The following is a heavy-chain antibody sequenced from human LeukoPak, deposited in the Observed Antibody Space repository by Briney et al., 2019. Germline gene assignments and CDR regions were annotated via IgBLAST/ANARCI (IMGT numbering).Heavy chain of an antibody. D-gene: IGHD6-13*01. CDR2: INQDGGGR. CDR3: ARHTGSTWSTGY. CDR1: GFTFTSYW. V-gene: IGHV3-7*01. J-gene: IGHJ4*02. Sequence: GGSLRLSCAASGFTFTSYWMTWVRQAPGKGLEWVANINQDGGGRYYVDSVKGRFTISRDNAKNSVHLQMNSLRAEDTAVYYCARHTGSTWSTGYWGQGTLVTVSS.